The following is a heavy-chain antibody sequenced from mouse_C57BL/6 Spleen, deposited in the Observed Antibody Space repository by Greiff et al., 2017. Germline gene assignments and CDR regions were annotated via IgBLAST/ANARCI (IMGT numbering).Heavy chain of an antibody. CDR1: GYTFTSYW. CDR3: ARGLGQGYAMDY. CDR2: IDPSDSET. D-gene: IGHD3-3*01. Sequence: VQLQQPGAELVRPGSSVKLSCKASGYTFTSYWMHWVKQRPIQGLEWIGNIDPSDSETHYNQKFKDKATLTVDKSSSTAYMQLSSLTSEDSAVYYCARGLGQGYAMDYWGQGTSVTVSS. V-gene: IGHV1-52*01. J-gene: IGHJ4*01.